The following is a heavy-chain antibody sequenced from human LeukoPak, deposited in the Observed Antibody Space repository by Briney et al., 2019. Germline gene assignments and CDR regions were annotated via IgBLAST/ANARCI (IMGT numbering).Heavy chain of an antibody. CDR1: GLTFRKSW. CDR3: ATWSSGWQFDY. V-gene: IGHV3-7*05. D-gene: IGHD6-19*01. J-gene: IGHJ4*02. CDR2: IKEDGADK. Sequence: GGSLRLSCAASGLTFRKSWMTWVRQAPGKGLQWVAHIKEDGADKYYVDSVKGRFTISRDNDKTSVYLQMNSLRAEDTAVYYCATWSSGWQFDYWGQGTLVSVSS.